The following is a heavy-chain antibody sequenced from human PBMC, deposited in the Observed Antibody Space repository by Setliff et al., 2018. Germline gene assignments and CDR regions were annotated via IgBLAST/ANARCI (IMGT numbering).Heavy chain of an antibody. J-gene: IGHJ6*03. V-gene: IGHV3-33*01. CDR3: ARVGLSGTSGYYYYMDV. Sequence: PGGSLRLSCAASGLTLINNGFHWVRQAPGKGLEWVAMIWHDGTNKFYADSVKGRFTISRDISKDTLYLQMNSLRAEDTAVYYWARVGLSGTSGYYYYMDVWGKGTTVTVSS. D-gene: IGHD1-20*01. CDR1: GLTLINNG. CDR2: IWHDGTNK.